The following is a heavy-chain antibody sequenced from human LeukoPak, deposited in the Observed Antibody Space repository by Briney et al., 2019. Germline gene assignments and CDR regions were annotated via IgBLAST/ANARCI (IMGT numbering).Heavy chain of an antibody. Sequence: SETLSLTCTVSGGSISSHYWSWIRQPPGKGLEWIGYIYYSGSTNYNPSLKSRVTISVDTSKNQFSLKLSSVTAADTAVYYCAGLGGYYYDSSGYYYYSAFDIWGQGTMVTVSS. CDR2: IYYSGST. CDR1: GGSISSHY. CDR3: AGLGGYYYDSSGYYYYSAFDI. J-gene: IGHJ3*02. V-gene: IGHV4-59*11. D-gene: IGHD3-22*01.